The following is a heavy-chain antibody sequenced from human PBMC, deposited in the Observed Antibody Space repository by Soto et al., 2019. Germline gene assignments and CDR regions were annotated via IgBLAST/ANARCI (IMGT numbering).Heavy chain of an antibody. V-gene: IGHV3-23*01. D-gene: IGHD5-18*01. CDR3: ARDQVAKWAPGSAMVNYYYGMDA. J-gene: IGHJ6*02. CDR1: GFTFSSYA. Sequence: EVQLLESGGGLVQPGGSLRLSCAASGFTFSSYAMSWVRQAPGKGLEWVSAISGSGGSTYYADSVKGRFTISRDNSKNTLYLQMNSLRAEDTAVYYCARDQVAKWAPGSAMVNYYYGMDAWGQGTTVTVSS. CDR2: ISGSGGST.